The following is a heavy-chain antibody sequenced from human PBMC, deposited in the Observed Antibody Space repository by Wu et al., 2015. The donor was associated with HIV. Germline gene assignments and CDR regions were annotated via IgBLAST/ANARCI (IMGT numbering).Heavy chain of an antibody. CDR3: ANDIVVVGPRLGYYYGMDV. D-gene: IGHD2-2*01. CDR1: GYTFTSYG. J-gene: IGHJ6*02. V-gene: IGHV1-69*13. CDR2: IIPIFGTA. Sequence: QVQLVQSGAEVKKPGASVKVSCKASGYTFTSYGISWVRQAPGQGLEWMGGIIPIFGTANYAQKFQGRVTITADESTSTAYMELSSLRSEDTAVYYCANDIVVVGPRLGYYYGMDVWGQGP.